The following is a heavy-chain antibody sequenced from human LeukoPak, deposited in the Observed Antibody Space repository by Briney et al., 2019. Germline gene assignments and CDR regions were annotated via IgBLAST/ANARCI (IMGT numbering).Heavy chain of an antibody. CDR2: ISSSSSYI. CDR3: ARDRGLDFWSGYFFDY. D-gene: IGHD3-3*01. Sequence: PGGSLRLSCAASGFTFSAYAMSWVRQAPGKGLEWVSSISSSSSYIYYADSVKGRFTISRGNAKNSLYLQMNSLRAEDTAVYYCARDRGLDFWSGYFFDYWGQGTLVTVSS. V-gene: IGHV3-21*01. J-gene: IGHJ4*02. CDR1: GFTFSAYA.